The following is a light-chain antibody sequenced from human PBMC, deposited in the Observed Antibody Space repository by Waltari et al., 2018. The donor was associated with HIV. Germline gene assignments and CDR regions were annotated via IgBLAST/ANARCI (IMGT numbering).Light chain of an antibody. Sequence: SALTQPASVSGSPGQSITISCTGPASDMPTFNFVSWYQQSPGSAPSLRIFEGYFRPAGVSDRCAGSESGDTASRTISARRAEDEGDYFCSSYSTRGFVLFGGGTKVTVL. CDR1: ASDMPTFNF. CDR2: EGY. J-gene: IGLJ3*02. V-gene: IGLV2-14*01. CDR3: SSYSTRGFVL.